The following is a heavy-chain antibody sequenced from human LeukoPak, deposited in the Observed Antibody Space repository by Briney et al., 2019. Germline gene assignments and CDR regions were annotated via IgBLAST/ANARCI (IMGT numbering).Heavy chain of an antibody. D-gene: IGHD3-3*01. J-gene: IGHJ4*02. CDR1: GFTFSSYG. V-gene: IGHV3-33*06. CDR2: IWYDESNK. CDR3: AKNDDFWSGYFG. Sequence: GGSLRLSCAASGFTFSSYGMQWVRQAPGKGLEWVAVIWYDESNKYYGDSVKGRFTISRDNSKNTLYLQMNSLRAEDTAVYYCAKNDDFWSGYFGWGQGTLVTVSS.